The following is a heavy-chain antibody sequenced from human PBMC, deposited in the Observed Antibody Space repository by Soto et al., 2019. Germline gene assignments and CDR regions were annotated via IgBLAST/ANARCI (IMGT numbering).Heavy chain of an antibody. V-gene: IGHV4-59*08. CDR2: IYYSGST. CDR1: GGSISSYY. D-gene: IGHD3-10*01. CDR3: ARHFATMVRGVIANWFDP. J-gene: IGHJ5*02. Sequence: QVQLQESGPGLVKPSETLSLTCTVSGGSISSYYWSWIRQPPGKGLEWIGYIYYSGSTNYNPSLTRRVTISVDTSKNQFSLKLSSVTAADTAVYYCARHFATMVRGVIANWFDPWGQGTLVAVSS.